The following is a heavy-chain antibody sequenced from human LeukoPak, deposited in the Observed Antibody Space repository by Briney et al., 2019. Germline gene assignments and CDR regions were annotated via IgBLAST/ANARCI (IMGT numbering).Heavy chain of an antibody. V-gene: IGHV3-23*01. D-gene: IGHD3-22*01. CDR2: ISGSGGTT. CDR3: AKEEGYYYDSGGYYVEYFQH. J-gene: IGHJ1*01. Sequence: GGSLRLSCAASGFTVTNNYITWVRQAPGKGLEWVSAISGSGGTTYYADSVKGRFTFSRDNSKNTLYLQMNSLRAEDTAVYYCAKEEGYYYDSGGYYVEYFQHWGQGTLVTVSS. CDR1: GFTVTNNY.